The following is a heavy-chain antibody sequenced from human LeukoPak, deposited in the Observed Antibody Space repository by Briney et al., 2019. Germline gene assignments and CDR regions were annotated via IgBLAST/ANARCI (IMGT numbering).Heavy chain of an antibody. D-gene: IGHD3-10*01. CDR3: GRGGGYGGGIYYFPRDYFD. Sequence: GGSERLSCTASGFTFSSYWMHWARQAPGKGLVWVSRINSDGSTTSYADSVKGRFTISRDNAKNTLYLQMNSLRAEDTAVYYCGRGGGYGGGIYYFPRDYFD. J-gene: IGHJ4*01. V-gene: IGHV3-74*01. CDR1: GFTFSSYW. CDR2: INSDGSTT.